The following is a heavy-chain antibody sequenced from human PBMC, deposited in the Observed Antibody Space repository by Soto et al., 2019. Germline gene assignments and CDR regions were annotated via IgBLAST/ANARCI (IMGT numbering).Heavy chain of an antibody. CDR2: ISYDGSDK. CDR3: ARDYYKYYDSSGYYRSPAY. Sequence: GGSLRLSCAASGFTFSSYAMHWVRQAPGKGLEWVALISYDGSDKDYADFVKGRFTISRDNSRNTLFLQMNSLRAEDTAVFYCARDYYKYYDSSGYYRSPAYWGQGTLVTVSS. CDR1: GFTFSSYA. D-gene: IGHD3-22*01. V-gene: IGHV3-30-3*01. J-gene: IGHJ4*02.